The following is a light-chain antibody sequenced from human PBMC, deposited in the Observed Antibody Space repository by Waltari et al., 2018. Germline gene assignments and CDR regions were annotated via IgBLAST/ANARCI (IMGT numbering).Light chain of an antibody. CDR1: QSVSSSY. CDR3: QQYGSSPPMYT. CDR2: GAS. Sequence: EIVLTHSPGTLSLSPGERATLSCRPSQSVSSSYLAWYQQKPGQAPRLLIYGASSRATGIPDRFSGSGSGTDFTLTISRLEPEDFAVYYCQQYGSSPPMYTFGQGTKLEIK. J-gene: IGKJ2*01. V-gene: IGKV3-20*01.